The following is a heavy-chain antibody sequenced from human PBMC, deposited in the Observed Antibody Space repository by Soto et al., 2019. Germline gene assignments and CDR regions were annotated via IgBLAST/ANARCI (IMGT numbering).Heavy chain of an antibody. CDR1: GYTFTSYG. D-gene: IGHD3-22*01. Sequence: GASVKVSCKASGYTFTSYGISRVRQAPGQGLEWMGWISAYNGNTNYAQKLQGRVTMTTDTSTSTAYMELRSLRSDDTAVYYCARDYYDSSGYPPDAFDIWGQGTMVTVSS. J-gene: IGHJ3*02. CDR3: ARDYYDSSGYPPDAFDI. CDR2: ISAYNGNT. V-gene: IGHV1-18*01.